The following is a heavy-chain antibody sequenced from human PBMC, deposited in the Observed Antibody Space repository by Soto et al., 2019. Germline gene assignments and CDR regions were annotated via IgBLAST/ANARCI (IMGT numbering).Heavy chain of an antibody. CDR1: GYSFTSYD. D-gene: IGHD2-8*01. J-gene: IGHJ3*02. CDR3: ARDNGALAFDI. CDR2: ISPYNGHT. Sequence: GASVKVSCKASGYSFTSYDISWVRQAPGGGLEWMGWISPYNGHTNYAQDFQGRLTMTKDTSTSTAYMELRSLRSDDTAVYYCARDNGALAFDIWGQGTXVTVSS. V-gene: IGHV1-18*01.